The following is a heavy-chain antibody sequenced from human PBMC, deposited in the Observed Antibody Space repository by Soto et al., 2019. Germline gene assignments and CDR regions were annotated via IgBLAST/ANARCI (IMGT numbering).Heavy chain of an antibody. CDR1: GGSLSNYY. Sequence: QVQLQESGPGLVRPSETLSLTCTVSGGSLSNYYWSWIRQPPGKGLEWIGFIYYSGGTSYNPSLTSRVTMSVDTSKNQFSLNLNSVTAADTAVYYCARYSGTYYVYWGQGTLVTVSS. CDR2: IYYSGGT. CDR3: ARYSGTYYVY. V-gene: IGHV4-59*01. J-gene: IGHJ4*02. D-gene: IGHD1-26*01.